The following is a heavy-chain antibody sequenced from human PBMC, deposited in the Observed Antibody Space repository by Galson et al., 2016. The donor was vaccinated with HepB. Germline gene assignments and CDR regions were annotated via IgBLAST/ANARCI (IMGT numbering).Heavy chain of an antibody. J-gene: IGHJ4*02. CDR3: ARGLWFGESPIDY. CDR2: INHSGST. V-gene: IGHV4-34*01. D-gene: IGHD3-10*01. Sequence: SETLSLTCAVYGVSFTGYYWSWIRQPPGKGLEWIGEINHSGSTNYNPSLKSRVTMSVDTSKNQFSLKLSSVTAADTAVYYCARGLWFGESPIDYWGQGTLVTVSS. CDR1: GVSFTGYY.